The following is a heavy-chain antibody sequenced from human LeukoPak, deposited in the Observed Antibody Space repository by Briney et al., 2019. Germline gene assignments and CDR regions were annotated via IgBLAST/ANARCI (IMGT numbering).Heavy chain of an antibody. CDR1: GFTLSSYW. V-gene: IGHV3-74*01. Sequence: GGSLRLSCAASGFTLSSYWVHWVRQAPGKGLVWVSRISSDGTITNYADSVKGRFTISRDNAKNTLYLQMNSLRVEDTAVYYCARFSPPPTWGRGTLVTVSS. CDR3: ARFSPPPT. CDR2: ISSDGTIT. J-gene: IGHJ4*02.